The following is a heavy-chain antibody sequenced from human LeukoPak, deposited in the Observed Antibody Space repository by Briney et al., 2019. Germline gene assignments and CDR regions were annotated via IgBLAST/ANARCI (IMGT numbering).Heavy chain of an antibody. J-gene: IGHJ4*02. CDR2: ISSSSSYI. CDR1: GFTVSSNY. D-gene: IGHD6-19*01. V-gene: IGHV3-21*01. CDR3: ARAAVAGPLFDY. Sequence: GGSLRLSCAASGFTVSSNYMSWVRQAPGKGLEWVSSISSSSSYIYYADSVKGRFTISRDNAKNSLYLQMNSLRAEDTAVYYCARAAVAGPLFDYWGQGTLVTVSS.